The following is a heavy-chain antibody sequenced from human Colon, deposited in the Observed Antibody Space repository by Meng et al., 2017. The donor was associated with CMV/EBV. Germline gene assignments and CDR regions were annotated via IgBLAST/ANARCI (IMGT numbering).Heavy chain of an antibody. CDR1: GASITSYY. CDR3: ARDSNLSGLAY. D-gene: IGHD3-10*01. Sequence: QVRLWGSGPGLWKPSETLSLTCTVSGASITSYYWSWIRQPAGKGLEWIGRVYISGNTNYNPSLKSRVTMSIDTSKNQLSLNIRSVTAADTAVYYCARDSNLSGLAYWGQGTLVTVSS. CDR2: VYISGNT. V-gene: IGHV4-4*07. J-gene: IGHJ4*02.